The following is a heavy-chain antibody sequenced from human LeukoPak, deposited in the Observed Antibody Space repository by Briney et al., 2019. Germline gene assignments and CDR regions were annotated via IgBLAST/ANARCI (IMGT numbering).Heavy chain of an antibody. CDR1: GGSISSSSYY. Sequence: PSETLSLTCTVSGGSISSSSYYWGWIRQPPGKGLEWIGSIYYSGSTHHNPSLKSRVTISVDTSKNQFSLKLSSVTAADTAVYYCARSPFWSGYYNIQPFDYWGQGTLVTVSS. J-gene: IGHJ4*02. D-gene: IGHD3-3*01. CDR2: IYYSGST. CDR3: ARSPFWSGYYNIQPFDY. V-gene: IGHV4-39*01.